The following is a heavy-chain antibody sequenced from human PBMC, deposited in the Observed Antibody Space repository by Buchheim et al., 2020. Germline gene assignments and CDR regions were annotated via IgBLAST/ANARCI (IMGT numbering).Heavy chain of an antibody. V-gene: IGHV3-7*05. CDR1: KFTFSTYW. Sequence: ELQLVESGGGLVQPGESLRLSCAASKFTFSTYWMSWVRQAPGKGLEWVANIKGDGSDTSYADSVKGRFTISRDNAENSLYLQMNSLRAEDTAVYYCARDRGYFDDWGQGTL. CDR2: IKGDGSDT. CDR3: ARDRGYFDD. J-gene: IGHJ4*02.